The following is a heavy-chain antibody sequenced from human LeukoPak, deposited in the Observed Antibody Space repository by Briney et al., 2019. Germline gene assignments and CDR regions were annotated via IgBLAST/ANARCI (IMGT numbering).Heavy chain of an antibody. CDR3: ARAEQLGYCSGGSCYSFAY. V-gene: IGHV1-2*02. J-gene: IGHJ4*02. CDR1: GYTFTGYY. CDR2: INPNSGGT. Sequence: GASVKVSCKASGYTFTGYYMHWVRRAPGQGLEWMGWINPNSGGTNYAQKFQGRVTMTRDTSISTAYMELSRLRSDDTAVYYCARAEQLGYCSGGSCYSFAYWGQGTLVTVSS. D-gene: IGHD2-15*01.